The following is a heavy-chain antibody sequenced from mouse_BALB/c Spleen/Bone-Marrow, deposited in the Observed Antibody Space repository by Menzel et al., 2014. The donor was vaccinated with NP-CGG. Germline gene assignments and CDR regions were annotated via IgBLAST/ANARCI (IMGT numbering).Heavy chain of an antibody. D-gene: IGHD6-5*01. J-gene: IGHJ2*01. Sequence: VKLVESGAALVRPGASVKMSCKAFGYPFTTYPIEWMRRNHGKSLEWIGNFHPYDDETKYNEQFKGKANLTVDKSSTTVYLELSRLTSDDSAIYYCGRGAYGLFDYWGQGTTLTVSS. CDR2: FHPYDDET. V-gene: IGHV1-47*01. CDR3: GRGAYGLFDY. CDR1: GYPFTTYP.